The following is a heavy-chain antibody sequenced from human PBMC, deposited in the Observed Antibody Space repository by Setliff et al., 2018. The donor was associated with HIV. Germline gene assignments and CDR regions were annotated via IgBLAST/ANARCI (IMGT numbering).Heavy chain of an antibody. CDR3: ARVTFYLDY. CDR1: GGSVRRNY. D-gene: IGHD3-3*02. Sequence: SETLSLTCTVSGGSVRRNYWGWIRQPPGRGLEWSGYISYNGGTNYNPSLKSRVSISLDTSKNQFSLKMRSVTAADTAIYYCARVTFYLDYWAQGALVTVSS. J-gene: IGHJ4*02. V-gene: IGHV4-59*02. CDR2: ISYNGGT.